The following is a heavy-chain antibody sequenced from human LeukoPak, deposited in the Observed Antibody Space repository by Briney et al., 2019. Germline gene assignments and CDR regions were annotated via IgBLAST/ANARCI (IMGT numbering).Heavy chain of an antibody. CDR3: ASGDRFLELGDDAFDI. Sequence: GASVKVSCKASGGTFSNYAISWVRQAPGQGLEWMGGIIPIFGSANYAQKFQGRVTITTDESTSTAYMELSSLRSEDTAMYYCASGDRFLELGDDAFDIWGQGTMVTVSS. CDR1: GGTFSNYA. D-gene: IGHD1-7*01. J-gene: IGHJ3*02. CDR2: IIPIFGSA. V-gene: IGHV1-69*05.